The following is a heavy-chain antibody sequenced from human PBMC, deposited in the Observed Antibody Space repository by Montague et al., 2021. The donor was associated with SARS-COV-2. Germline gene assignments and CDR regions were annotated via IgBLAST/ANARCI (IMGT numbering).Heavy chain of an antibody. D-gene: IGHD3-10*01. CDR3: ASRGAGWFGSNPEGFHY. Sequence: SETLSLTCAVSGASISSSNWCSWVRQPPGKGLDCSGEIYHSGSTNYNPSLKSRVTISEDKTNNQFSLKLSSATAADTAVYYCASRGAGWFGSNPEGFHYWGQGTLVTVSS. CDR2: IYHSGST. V-gene: IGHV4-4*02. CDR1: GASISSSNW. J-gene: IGHJ4*02.